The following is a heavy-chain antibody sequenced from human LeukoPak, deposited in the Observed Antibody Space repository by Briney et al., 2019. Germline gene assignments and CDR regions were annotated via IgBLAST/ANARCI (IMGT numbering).Heavy chain of an antibody. D-gene: IGHD1/OR15-1a*01. J-gene: IGHJ4*02. Sequence: GGSLRLSCTASGFTFSSYAMSWVRQAPGKGLEWVSAITGSGSSTYYADSVKGRFTISRDNSKNTLSLQMSSLRAEDTALYYCAKNGPRNNYYYFDCRGQGTLVTVSS. V-gene: IGHV3-23*01. CDR1: GFTFSSYA. CDR2: ITGSGSST. CDR3: AKNGPRNNYYYFDC.